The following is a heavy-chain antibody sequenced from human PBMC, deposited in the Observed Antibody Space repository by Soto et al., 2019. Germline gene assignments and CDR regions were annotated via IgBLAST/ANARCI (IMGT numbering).Heavy chain of an antibody. CDR3: ATRSSPTVGLERPFDY. V-gene: IGHV3-23*01. D-gene: IGHD1-1*01. CDR1: GFTFSSYA. Sequence: GGSLRLSCAASGFTFSSYAMSWVRQAPGKGLEWVSAISGSGGSTYYADSVKGRFTISRDNSKNTLYLQMDSLRAEDTAVYYCATRSSPTVGLERPFDYWGQGTLVTVSS. CDR2: ISGSGGST. J-gene: IGHJ4*02.